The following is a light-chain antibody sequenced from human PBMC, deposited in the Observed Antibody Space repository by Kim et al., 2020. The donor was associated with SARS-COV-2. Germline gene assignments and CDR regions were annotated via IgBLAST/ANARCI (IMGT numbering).Light chain of an antibody. J-gene: IGKJ1*01. CDR1: QDISNY. CDR2: AAS. Sequence: DIQMTQSPSSLSASVEDRVTITCRASQDISNYLAWFQLKPGKAPKLLIYAASALQPGVPSRFSGSGSGTDFTLTVTSLQPEDVATYYCQECDSAPWTFGRGTKVDIK. V-gene: IGKV1-27*01. CDR3: QECDSAPWT.